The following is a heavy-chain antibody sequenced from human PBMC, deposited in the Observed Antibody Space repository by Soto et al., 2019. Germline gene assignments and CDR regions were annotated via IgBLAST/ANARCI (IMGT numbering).Heavy chain of an antibody. CDR1: GFVFSNYA. D-gene: IGHD5-12*01. CDR2: LTARGDTT. J-gene: IGHJ4*02. V-gene: IGHV3-23*01. CDR3: VRGIYPSSAGGPFDL. Sequence: EVQLLESGGGVVQSGGSLRVSCTGSGFVFSNYAVTWVRQGPGQGLEWVSALTARGDTTYYADSVKGRFTISRDNARDNLFLDMSSLRADDTALYYCVRGIYPSSAGGPFDLWGQGTLVTVSS.